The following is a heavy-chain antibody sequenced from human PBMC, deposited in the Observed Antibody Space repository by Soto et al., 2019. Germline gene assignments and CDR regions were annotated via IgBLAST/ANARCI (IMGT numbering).Heavy chain of an antibody. D-gene: IGHD4-17*01. J-gene: IGHJ1*01. CDR2: IWYDGSNK. CDR3: ASEYGDYAEYFQH. CDR1: GFTFSSYG. V-gene: IGHV3-33*01. Sequence: GGSLRLSCAASGFTFSSYGMHWVRQAPGKGLEWVAVIWYDGSNKYYADSVKGRFTISRDNSKNTLYLQMNSLRAEDTAVYYCASEYGDYAEYFQHWGQGTLVTVSS.